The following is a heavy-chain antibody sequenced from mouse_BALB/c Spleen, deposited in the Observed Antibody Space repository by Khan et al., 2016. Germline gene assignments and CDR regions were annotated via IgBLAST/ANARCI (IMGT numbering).Heavy chain of an antibody. CDR3: ARRSPIYYYGSTYGY. CDR2: IDPANGNT. J-gene: IGHJ2*01. Sequence: VQLQQPGAELVKPGASVKLSCTASGCNIKDTFMHWVKQRPEQGLEWIGRIDPANGNTRYDPKFQGKATITADTSSNTAHLKLSSLTSKDTAVYYWARRSPIYYYGSTYGYWGQGTTLTVSS. D-gene: IGHD1-1*01. CDR1: GCNIKDTF. V-gene: IGHV14-3*02.